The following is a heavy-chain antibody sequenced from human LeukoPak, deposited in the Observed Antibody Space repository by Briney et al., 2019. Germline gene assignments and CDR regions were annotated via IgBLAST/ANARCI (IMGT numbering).Heavy chain of an antibody. J-gene: IGHJ4*02. CDR3: ARKPRNGGNPYFDY. Sequence: GGSLRLSCAASGFTFSSYAMSWVRQAPGKGLEWVSGMSGSGDTTYYADSVKGRFTISRDNSKNTLYLQMNSLRVEDTAVYYCARKPRNGGNPYFDYWGQGTLVTVSS. D-gene: IGHD4-23*01. CDR2: MSGSGDTT. V-gene: IGHV3-23*01. CDR1: GFTFSSYA.